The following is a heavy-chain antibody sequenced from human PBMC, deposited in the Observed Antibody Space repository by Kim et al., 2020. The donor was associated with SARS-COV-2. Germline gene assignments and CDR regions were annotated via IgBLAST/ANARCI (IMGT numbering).Heavy chain of an antibody. CDR2: ISYDGSNK. CDR1: GFTFSSYG. J-gene: IGHJ4*02. Sequence: GGSLRLSCAASGFTFSSYGMHWVRQAPGKGLEWVAVISYDGSNKYYADSVKGRFTISRDNSKNTLYLQMNSLRAEDTAVYYCARGSELNFDYWGQGTLVT. CDR3: ARGSELNFDY. D-gene: IGHD3-10*01. V-gene: IGHV3-33*05.